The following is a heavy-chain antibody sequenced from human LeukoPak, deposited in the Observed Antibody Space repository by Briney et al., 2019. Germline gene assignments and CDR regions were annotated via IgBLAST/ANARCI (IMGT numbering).Heavy chain of an antibody. V-gene: IGHV3-11*01. CDR2: ISSSGSTI. CDR1: GFTFSDYY. D-gene: IGHD6-13*01. Sequence: GGSLRLSCAASGFTFSDYYMSWLRQAPGKGLEWVSYISSSGSTIYYADSVKGRFTISRDNAKNSLYLQMNSLRAEDTAVYYCARYSSSWFDSDYWGQGTLVTVSS. CDR3: ARYSSSWFDSDY. J-gene: IGHJ4*02.